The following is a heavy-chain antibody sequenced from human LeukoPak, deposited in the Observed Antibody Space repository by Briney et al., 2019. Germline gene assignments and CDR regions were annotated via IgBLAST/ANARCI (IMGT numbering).Heavy chain of an antibody. D-gene: IGHD6-19*01. J-gene: IGHJ1*01. V-gene: IGHV5-10-1*01. CDR2: VDPYDSNV. CDR3: ARLLRVAGTDF. CDR1: GVTFTNYW. Sequence: GESLTISCQGSGVTFTNYWISWVRQTPGKGLEWMGKVDPYDSNVNYSPSFQGPVTISVDRSVSTAYLHWTSLRASDTATYYCARLLRVAGTDFWGPGTRLTVTS.